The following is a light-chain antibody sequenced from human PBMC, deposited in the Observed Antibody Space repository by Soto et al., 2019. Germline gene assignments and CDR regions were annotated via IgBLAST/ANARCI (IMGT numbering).Light chain of an antibody. CDR1: QGISSW. CDR3: QQGNSFPLT. J-gene: IGKJ4*01. V-gene: IGKV1-12*01. Sequence: DIQMTQSPSSVSASVGDRVTITCRASQGISSWLAWYPQKPGKAPKLLIYAASSLQSGVPSRFSGSGSGTDFTLPISSLQPEDFATYYCQQGNSFPLTFGGGTKVEIK. CDR2: AAS.